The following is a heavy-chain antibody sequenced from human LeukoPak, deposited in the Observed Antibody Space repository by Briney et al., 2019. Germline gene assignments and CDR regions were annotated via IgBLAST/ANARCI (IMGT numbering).Heavy chain of an antibody. CDR1: GGTFSSYA. V-gene: IGHV1-2*06. CDR3: ARDYCGSTSCLFDY. J-gene: IGHJ4*02. CDR2: INPNSGDT. D-gene: IGHD2-2*01. Sequence: ASVKVSCKASGGTFSSYAISWVRQAPGQGLEWMGRINPNSGDTNYAQKFQGRVTMTRDTSISTAYMELSRLRSDDTAVYYCARDYCGSTSCLFDYWGQGTLVTVSS.